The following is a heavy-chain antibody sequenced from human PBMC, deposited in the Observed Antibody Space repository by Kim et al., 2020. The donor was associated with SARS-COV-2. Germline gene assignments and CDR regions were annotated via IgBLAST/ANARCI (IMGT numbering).Heavy chain of an antibody. CDR3: AGTGTTEYYVDY. V-gene: IGHV4-4*07. D-gene: IGHD1-7*01. Sequence: NYDPSRKGRVTMSIGTSKNQFSLKVSSVTAADTAVYYCAGTGTTEYYVDYWGQGTLVTVSS. J-gene: IGHJ4*02.